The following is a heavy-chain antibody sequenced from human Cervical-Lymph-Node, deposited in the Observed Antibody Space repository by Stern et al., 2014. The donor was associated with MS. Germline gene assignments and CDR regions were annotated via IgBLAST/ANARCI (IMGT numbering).Heavy chain of an antibody. Sequence: QVQLVQSGAEGKKPGSSVKVSCMASGGTFSSQAISWVRQAPGQGLWWLGGIIPIFGGAHCAQELPGSGTITADESTSTAYMELRSLRSEDTAVYYCARDEIGQTTTHYYYYGMDVWGQGTTVTVSS. V-gene: IGHV1-69*01. D-gene: IGHD1-1*01. CDR3: ARDEIGQTTTHYYYYGMDV. CDR1: GGTFSSQA. J-gene: IGHJ6*02. CDR2: IIPIFGGA.